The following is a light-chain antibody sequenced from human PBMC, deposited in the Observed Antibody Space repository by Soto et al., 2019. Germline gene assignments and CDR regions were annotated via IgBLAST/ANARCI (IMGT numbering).Light chain of an antibody. CDR3: SSYTSTSTTLI. CDR1: ISDIGAYDY. V-gene: IGLV2-14*01. Sequence: LTQPSSVSGSPGQSITISCSGSISDIGAYDYVSWYQQYPGKAPKLLIYEVTSRPSGVSHRFSGSKSGSTASLSISGLQLEDDADYYCSSYTSTSTTLIFGGGTKATVL. J-gene: IGLJ2*01. CDR2: EVT.